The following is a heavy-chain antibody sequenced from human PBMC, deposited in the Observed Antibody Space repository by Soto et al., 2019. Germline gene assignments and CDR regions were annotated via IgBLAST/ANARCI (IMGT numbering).Heavy chain of an antibody. Sequence: EVQLVESGGGLVQPGRSLRLSCAASGFTFDDYAMHWVRQVPGKGLEWVSGISWDSGSVGYGDSVKGRFTISRDNAKSSLYLQMNSLRPEDTALYYCAKGAMSRPVRIPDSWGQGTLVTVTS. CDR3: AKGAMSRPVRIPDS. J-gene: IGHJ5*02. D-gene: IGHD2-2*01. V-gene: IGHV3-9*01. CDR2: ISWDSGSV. CDR1: GFTFDDYA.